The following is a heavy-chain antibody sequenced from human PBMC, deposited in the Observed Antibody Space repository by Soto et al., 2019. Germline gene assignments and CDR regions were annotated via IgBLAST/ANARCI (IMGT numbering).Heavy chain of an antibody. V-gene: IGHV4-61*01. CDR1: GGSVSSGSYY. J-gene: IGHJ4*02. D-gene: IGHD2-8*02. Sequence: SETLSLTCTVSGGSVSSGSYYWSWIRQPPGKGLEWIGYIYYSGSTNYNPSLKSRVTISVDTSKNQFSLKLSSVTAADTAVYYCARDSSGLVDYWGQGTLVTVSS. CDR3: ARDSSGLVDY. CDR2: IYYSGST.